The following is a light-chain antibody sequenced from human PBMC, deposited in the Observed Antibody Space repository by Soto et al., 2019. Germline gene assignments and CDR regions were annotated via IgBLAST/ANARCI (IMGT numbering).Light chain of an antibody. V-gene: IGLV2-14*03. CDR1: RSDIGSCNS. CDR3: APYAAASTMV. Sequence: QSVLTEPASVSGSLGQSITISCTGTRSDIGSCNSVSWNQHHPSKAPKLMIYDVNIRPSGVSHRFSGSKSGNAASLTISGLQAEDEADYSCAPYAAASTMVFGGGTKVTVL. CDR2: DVN. J-gene: IGLJ2*01.